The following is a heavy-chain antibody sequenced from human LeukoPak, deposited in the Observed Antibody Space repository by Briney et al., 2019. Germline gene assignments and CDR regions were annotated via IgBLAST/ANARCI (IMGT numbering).Heavy chain of an antibody. J-gene: IGHJ4*02. Sequence: SETLSLTWAVYGGSFSGYYWSWIRQPPVKGLEWIGEINHSGSTNYNPSLKSRVTISVDTSKNQFSLKLSSVTAADTAVYYCARGQGAEVDYWGQGTLVTVSS. V-gene: IGHV4-34*01. CDR1: GGSFSGYY. CDR3: ARGQGAEVDY. CDR2: INHSGST. D-gene: IGHD1-26*01.